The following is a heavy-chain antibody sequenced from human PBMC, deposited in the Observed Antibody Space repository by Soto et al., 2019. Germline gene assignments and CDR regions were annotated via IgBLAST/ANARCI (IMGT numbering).Heavy chain of an antibody. Sequence: PSETLSLTCTVSGGSISSSSYYWGWIRQPPGKGLEWIGSIYYSGSTYYNPSLKSRVTISVDTSKNQFSLKLSSVTAADTAVYYCARHYVSSGWYTYYYYGMDVWGQGTTVTSP. D-gene: IGHD6-19*01. CDR2: IYYSGST. CDR3: ARHYVSSGWYTYYYYGMDV. CDR1: GGSISSSSYY. J-gene: IGHJ6*02. V-gene: IGHV4-39*01.